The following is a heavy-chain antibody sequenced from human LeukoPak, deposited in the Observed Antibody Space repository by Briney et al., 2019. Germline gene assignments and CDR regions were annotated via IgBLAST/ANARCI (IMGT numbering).Heavy chain of an antibody. D-gene: IGHD3-22*01. CDR1: GFTFSSYA. J-gene: IGHJ4*02. CDR3: AKVRDYDSSGYYLEYYFDY. V-gene: IGHV3-23*01. Sequence: PGGSLRLSCAASGFTFSSYAMSWVRQAPGKGLEWVSAISGSGGSTYYADSVKGRFTISRDNSKNTLYLQMNSLRAEDTAVYYCAKVRDYDSSGYYLEYYFDYWGQGTLVTVSS. CDR2: ISGSGGST.